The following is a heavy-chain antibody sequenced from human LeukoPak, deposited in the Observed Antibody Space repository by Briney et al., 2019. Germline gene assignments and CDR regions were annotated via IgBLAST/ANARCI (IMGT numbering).Heavy chain of an antibody. CDR1: GGSISSSSYY. J-gene: IGHJ5*02. Sequence: SETLSLTCTVSGGSISSSSYYWGWVRQPPGKGLEWIGGIYYSGSTYSNPTLKSRLTISVDTSKNQISLNLTSVTAADAAVYYCARDLGYDGFYWAPWGQGTLVTVSS. CDR2: IYYSGST. CDR3: ARDLGYDGFYWAP. D-gene: IGHD5-12*01. V-gene: IGHV4-39*07.